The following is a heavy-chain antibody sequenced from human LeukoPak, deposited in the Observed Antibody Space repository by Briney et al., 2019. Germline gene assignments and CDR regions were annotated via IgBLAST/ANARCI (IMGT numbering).Heavy chain of an antibody. CDR3: ARDSSSWMFDY. D-gene: IGHD6-13*01. CDR2: IYHSGST. CDR1: GYSISSGYY. V-gene: IGHV4-38-2*02. J-gene: IGHJ4*02. Sequence: SETLSLTCAVSGYSISSGYYWGWIRPPPGKGLEWIGSIYHSGSTYYNPSLKSRVTISVDTSKNQFSLRLSSVTAADTAVYYCARDSSSWMFDYWGQGTLVTVSS.